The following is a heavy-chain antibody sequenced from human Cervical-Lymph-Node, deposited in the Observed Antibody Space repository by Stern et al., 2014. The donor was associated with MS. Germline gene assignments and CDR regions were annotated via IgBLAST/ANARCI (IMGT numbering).Heavy chain of an antibody. V-gene: IGHV3-11*06. CDR3: ARDRYYDSSGYYDY. Sequence: QVQLVESGGGLVKPGGSLRLSCAASGFTFSDYYMSWIRQAPGKGLEWVSYISSSSSYTNYADSVKGRFTISRDNAKNSLYLQMNSLRAEDTAVYYCARDRYYDSSGYYDYWGQGTLVTVSS. J-gene: IGHJ4*02. CDR2: ISSSSSYT. CDR1: GFTFSDYY. D-gene: IGHD3-22*01.